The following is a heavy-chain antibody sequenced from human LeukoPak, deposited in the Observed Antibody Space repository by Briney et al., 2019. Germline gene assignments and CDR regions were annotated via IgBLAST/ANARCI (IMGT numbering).Heavy chain of an antibody. Sequence: GGSLRLSCAASGFTFTRFNMNWVRQAPGKGLELVSSITTSGTYIYYADSVKGRFTISRDNAKNSLYLQMNSLRAEDTAVYYCARVVGGSYYFDYWGQGTLVTVSS. V-gene: IGHV3-21*01. D-gene: IGHD1-26*01. CDR2: ITTSGTYI. J-gene: IGHJ4*02. CDR3: ARVVGGSYYFDY. CDR1: GFTFTRFN.